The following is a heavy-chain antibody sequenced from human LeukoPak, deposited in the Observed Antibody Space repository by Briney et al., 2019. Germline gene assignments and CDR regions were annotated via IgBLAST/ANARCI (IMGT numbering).Heavy chain of an antibody. CDR2: IKQDGSEK. D-gene: IGHD3-3*01. Sequence: GGSLRLSCAASGFTFSSYWMSWVRQAPGEGLEWVANIKQDGSEKYYVDSVKGRFTISRDNAKNSLYLQMNSLRAEDTAVYYCAREGFPTTIFGVVTIFDYWGQGTLVTVSS. CDR3: AREGFPTTIFGVVTIFDY. J-gene: IGHJ4*02. CDR1: GFTFSSYW. V-gene: IGHV3-7*01.